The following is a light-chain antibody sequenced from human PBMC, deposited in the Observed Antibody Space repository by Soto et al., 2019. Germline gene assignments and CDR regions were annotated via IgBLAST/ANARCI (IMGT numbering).Light chain of an antibody. V-gene: IGKV2-28*01. J-gene: IGKJ4*01. CDR3: MQSIQTPLT. CDR1: QSLLHSNGCNY. Sequence: EIVMTQSPLSLPVIPGEPASISCRSSQSLLHSNGCNYLDWYLQKPGQSPQLLIYLGSNRASGVPDRFSGSGSGTDFTLKISRVEAEDVGIYYCMQSIQTPLTFGGGTKVEIK. CDR2: LGS.